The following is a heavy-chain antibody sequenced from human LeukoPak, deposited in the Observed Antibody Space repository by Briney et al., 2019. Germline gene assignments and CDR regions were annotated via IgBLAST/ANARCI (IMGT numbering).Heavy chain of an antibody. CDR3: ATWGDYDVLTGYYVSDY. CDR1: GFTFSNYA. D-gene: IGHD3-9*01. V-gene: IGHV3-23*01. CDR2: ITGSGGNT. Sequence: GGSLRLSCAASGFTFSNYAMSWVRQAPGKGLEWVSAITGSGGNTYYADSVKGRFTISRDNSKNTVFLQMNSLRAEDTAVYYCATWGDYDVLTGYYVSDYWGQGTLVTVSS. J-gene: IGHJ4*02.